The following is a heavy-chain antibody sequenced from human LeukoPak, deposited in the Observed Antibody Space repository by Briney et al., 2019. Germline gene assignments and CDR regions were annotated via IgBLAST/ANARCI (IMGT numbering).Heavy chain of an antibody. D-gene: IGHD3-10*01. CDR1: GFTFSTYG. Sequence: PGGTLRLSCGASGFTFSTYGMSWVRQAPGKGLEWVSGISWNSGSIGYADSVKGRFTISRDNAKNSLYLQMNSLRAEDTALYYCAKGYGSGSYYTSSPFDYWGQGTLVTVSS. CDR3: AKGYGSGSYYTSSPFDY. J-gene: IGHJ4*02. CDR2: ISWNSGSI. V-gene: IGHV3-9*01.